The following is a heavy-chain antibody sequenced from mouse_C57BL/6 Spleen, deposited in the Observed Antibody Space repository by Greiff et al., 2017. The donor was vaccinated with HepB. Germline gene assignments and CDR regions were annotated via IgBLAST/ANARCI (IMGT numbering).Heavy chain of an antibody. V-gene: IGHV1-9*01. Sequence: QVQLQQSGAELMKPGASVKLSCKATGYTFTGYWIEWVKQRPGHGLEWIGEILPGSGSTTYNDKFKGKATFTADTSSDTSYRQLNILTTEYAAIDYWARSGYYDSSPLDYWGQGTTLTVSS. D-gene: IGHD1-1*01. J-gene: IGHJ2*01. CDR1: GYTFTGYW. CDR3: ARSGYYDSSPLDY. CDR2: ILPGSGST.